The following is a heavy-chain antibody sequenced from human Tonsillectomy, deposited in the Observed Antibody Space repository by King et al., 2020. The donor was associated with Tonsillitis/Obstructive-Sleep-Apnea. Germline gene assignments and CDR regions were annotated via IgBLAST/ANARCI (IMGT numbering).Heavy chain of an antibody. CDR2: IYYSGST. CDR3: ARALTLRDFWSGYLRGNWFDP. D-gene: IGHD3-3*01. Sequence: QLQESGPGLVKPSETLSLTCTVSGGSISSYYWSWIRQPPGKGLEWIGYIYYSGSTNYNPSLKSRVTISVDTSKNQFSLKLSPVTAADTAVYYCARALTLRDFWSGYLRGNWFDPWGQGTLVTVSS. CDR1: GGSISSYY. V-gene: IGHV4-59*01. J-gene: IGHJ5*02.